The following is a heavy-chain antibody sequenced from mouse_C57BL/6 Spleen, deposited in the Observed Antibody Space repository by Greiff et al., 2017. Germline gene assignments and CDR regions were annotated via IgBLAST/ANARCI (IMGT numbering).Heavy chain of an antibody. CDR3: ARYEHWDYFDY. CDR1: GFTFTDYY. CDR2: IRNKANGYTT. J-gene: IGHJ2*01. Sequence: EVQLVESGGGLVQPGGSLSLSCAASGFTFTDYYMSWVRQPPGKALEWLGFIRNKANGYTTEYSASVKGRFTISRDNSQSILYLQMNALRAEDSATYCCARYEHWDYFDYGGQGTTLTVSS. V-gene: IGHV7-3*01. D-gene: IGHD4-1*01.